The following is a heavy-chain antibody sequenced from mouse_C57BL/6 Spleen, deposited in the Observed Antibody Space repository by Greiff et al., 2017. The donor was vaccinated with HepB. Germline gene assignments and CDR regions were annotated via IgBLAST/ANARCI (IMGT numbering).Heavy chain of an antibody. CDR1: GYTFTSYW. J-gene: IGHJ1*03. CDR3: ARRTTAYWYFDV. V-gene: IGHV1-69*01. D-gene: IGHD1-2*01. CDR2: IDPSDSYT. Sequence: QVQLQQPGAELVMPGASVKLSCKASGYTFTSYWMHWVKQRPGQGLEWIGEIDPSDSYTNYNQKFKGKSTLTVDKSSSTAYMQLSSLTSEDSAVYYCARRTTAYWYFDVWGTVTTVTVSS.